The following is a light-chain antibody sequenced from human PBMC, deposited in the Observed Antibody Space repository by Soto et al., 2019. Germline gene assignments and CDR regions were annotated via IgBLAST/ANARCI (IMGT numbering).Light chain of an antibody. V-gene: IGLV2-14*01. J-gene: IGLJ2*01. Sequence: QSALTQPASVSGSPGQSITISCTGTSSDVGGYNYVSWYQQHPGKAPKLMIYDVSNRPSGVSNRFSGSKLGNTASLTISGLQAEDEADYYCSSYTSSSFVVFGGGTKLTVL. CDR2: DVS. CDR1: SSDVGGYNY. CDR3: SSYTSSSFVV.